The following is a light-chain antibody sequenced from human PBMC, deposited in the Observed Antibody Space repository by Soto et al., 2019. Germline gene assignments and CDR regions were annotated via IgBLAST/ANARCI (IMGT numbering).Light chain of an antibody. J-gene: IGKJ4*01. V-gene: IGKV3D-20*01. CDR2: DGS. CDR1: PSVRSSY. Sequence: IVFSQSPPTRCHSPWGGATLPLGARPSVRSSYVAWYQQKAGLAPRLLIYDGSSRASGIPDRFSGSGSGTDFTLTIGRLEPEDFALYYCQQYDNSAPLSFGGGTKV. CDR3: QQYDNSAPLS.